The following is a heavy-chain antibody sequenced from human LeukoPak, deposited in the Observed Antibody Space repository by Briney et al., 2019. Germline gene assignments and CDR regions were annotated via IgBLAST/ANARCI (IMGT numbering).Heavy chain of an antibody. CDR1: GGTFSSYA. V-gene: IGHV1-69*04. Sequence: SVKVSCKASGGTFSSYAISWVRQAPGQGLEWMGRIFPILGIANYAQKFQGRVTITADKSTSTAYMELSSLRSEDTAVYYCARDGGDSSGYYCRRGAFIDYWGQGTLVTVSS. CDR3: ARDGGDSSGYYCRRGAFIDY. J-gene: IGHJ4*02. CDR2: IFPILGIA. D-gene: IGHD3-22*01.